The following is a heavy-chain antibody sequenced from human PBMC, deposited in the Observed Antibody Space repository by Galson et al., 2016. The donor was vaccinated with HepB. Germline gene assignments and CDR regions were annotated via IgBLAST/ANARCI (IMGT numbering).Heavy chain of an antibody. CDR1: GATLSAHY. CDR2: ITHTGSN. CDR3: ARVCSSSTCNYYSYGLDV. D-gene: IGHD2-2*01. Sequence: SETLSLTCGVSGATLSAHYWTWVRQSPEKGLEWIGEITHTGSNNVKPSLQGRLRLSVDTSKKEFYLNLTSVTAADTAVYYCARVCSSSTCNYYSYGLDVWGQVTVVVVSS. J-gene: IGHJ6*02. V-gene: IGHV4-34*10.